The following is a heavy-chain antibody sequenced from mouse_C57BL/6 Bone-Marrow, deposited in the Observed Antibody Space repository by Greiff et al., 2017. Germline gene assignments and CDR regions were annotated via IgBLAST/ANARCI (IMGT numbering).Heavy chain of an antibody. CDR2: IYPGNSDT. V-gene: IGHV1-5*01. D-gene: IGHD1-1*01. CDR3: TRRDRYCGSYVDY. CDR1: GYTFTSYW. J-gene: IGHJ2*01. Sequence: VQLQQSGTVLVRPGASVKMSCKTSGYTFTSYWMHWVKQRPGQGLEWIGAIYPGNSDTSYNQKFKGKAKLTAVTSASTAYMELSSLTNEDSAVYYCTRRDRYCGSYVDYWGQGTTLTVSS.